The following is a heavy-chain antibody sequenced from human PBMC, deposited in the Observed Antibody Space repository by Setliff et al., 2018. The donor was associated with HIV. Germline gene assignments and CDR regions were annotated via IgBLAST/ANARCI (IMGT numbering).Heavy chain of an antibody. CDR3: ARRRPPPSGSYSKYYMDV. CDR1: GDSMSSSSYY. V-gene: IGHV4-31*03. CDR2: IYYSGST. D-gene: IGHD1-26*01. J-gene: IGHJ6*03. Sequence: PSETLSLTCTVSGDSMSSSSYYWGWIRQHPGKGLEWIGFIYYSGSTYHNPSLKSRVTISVDTSKNQFSLKLNSVTAADTAVYYCARRRPPPSGSYSKYYMDVWGKGTTVTVSS.